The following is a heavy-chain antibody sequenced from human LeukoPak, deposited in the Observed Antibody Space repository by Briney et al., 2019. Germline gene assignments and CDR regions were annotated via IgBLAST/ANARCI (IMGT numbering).Heavy chain of an antibody. Sequence: ASVKVSCKASVYSFITYGISWVRQAPGQGLEWMGWISAYNRSTDYAQNLQGRVTMTTDTSTSTAYMEMRSLRSDDTAVYYCARPYDSSGYYNYYFDNWGQGTLVTVSS. CDR2: ISAYNRST. J-gene: IGHJ4*02. CDR3: ARPYDSSGYYNYYFDN. V-gene: IGHV1-18*01. D-gene: IGHD3-22*01. CDR1: VYSFITYG.